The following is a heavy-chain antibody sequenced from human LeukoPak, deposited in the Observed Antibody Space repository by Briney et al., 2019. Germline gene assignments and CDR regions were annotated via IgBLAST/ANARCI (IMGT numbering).Heavy chain of an antibody. CDR1: RFTFSSYS. Sequence: PGGSLRLPCAASRFTFSSYSLNWVRQAPGKGLERISYISTSSSTIYYADSVKGRFTISRDNAKNSLYLQMNSLRDEDTAVYYCARDGHGDYLFDYWGQGTLVTVSS. J-gene: IGHJ4*02. D-gene: IGHD4-17*01. V-gene: IGHV3-48*02. CDR3: ARDGHGDYLFDY. CDR2: ISTSSSTI.